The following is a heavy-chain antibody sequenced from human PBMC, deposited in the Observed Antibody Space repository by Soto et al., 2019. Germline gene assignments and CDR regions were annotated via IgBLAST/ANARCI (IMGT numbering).Heavy chain of an antibody. J-gene: IGHJ4*02. CDR3: SRGGHYYHSML. D-gene: IGHD3-22*01. V-gene: IGHV4-61*08. Sequence: QVQLQESGPGLVKPSETLSLICTVSGDSVSGGGYYWTWIRQPPGKGLEWIGYISFTGDTTYNPSLRSRVTIAMHASKNQFSLKLTSATAADTALYYCSRGGHYYHSMLWGQGTLVTVSS. CDR2: ISFTGDT. CDR1: GDSVSGGGYY.